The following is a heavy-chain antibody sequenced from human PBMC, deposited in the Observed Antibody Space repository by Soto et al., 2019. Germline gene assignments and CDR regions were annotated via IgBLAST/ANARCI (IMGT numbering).Heavy chain of an antibody. CDR2: INHSGST. V-gene: IGHV4-34*01. D-gene: IGHD5-18*01. CDR3: ARGDTAMAAYYFDY. Sequence: SETLSLTCAVYGGAFRGYYWSWIRKPPGKGLEWIGEINHSGSTNYNPSLKSRVTISVDTSKNQFSLKLSSVTAADTAVYYCARGDTAMAAYYFDYWGQGTLVTVSS. CDR1: GGAFRGYY. J-gene: IGHJ4*02.